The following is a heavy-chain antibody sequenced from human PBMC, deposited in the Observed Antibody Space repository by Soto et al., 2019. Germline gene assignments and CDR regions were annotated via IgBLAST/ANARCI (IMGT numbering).Heavy chain of an antibody. D-gene: IGHD3-9*01. CDR2: IYYSGST. Sequence: SETLSLTCTVSGGSISSYYWSWIRQPPGKGLEWIGYIYYSGSTNYNPSLKSRVTISVDTSKNQFSLKLSSVTAADTAVYYCARQRGSSHFDWLLNMNYYYYMDVWGKGTTVTVSS. J-gene: IGHJ6*03. CDR1: GGSISSYY. CDR3: ARQRGSSHFDWLLNMNYYYYMDV. V-gene: IGHV4-59*08.